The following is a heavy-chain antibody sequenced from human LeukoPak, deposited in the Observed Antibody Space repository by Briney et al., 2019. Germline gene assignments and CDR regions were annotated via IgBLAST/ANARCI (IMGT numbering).Heavy chain of an antibody. CDR1: GYSFTTYG. V-gene: IGHV1-2*02. CDR2: INPNSGGT. CDR3: ARDKVTMVRGVIIRRNWFDP. Sequence: ASVKVSCKASGYSFTTYGISWLRQAPGQGLEWMGWINPNSGGTNYAQKFQGRVTMTRDTSISTAYMELSRLRSDDTAVYYCARDKVTMVRGVIIRRNWFDPWGQGTLVTVSS. J-gene: IGHJ5*02. D-gene: IGHD3-10*01.